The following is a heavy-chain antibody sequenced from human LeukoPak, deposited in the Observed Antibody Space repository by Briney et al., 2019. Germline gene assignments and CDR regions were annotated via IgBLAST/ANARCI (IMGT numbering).Heavy chain of an antibody. V-gene: IGHV3-23*01. D-gene: IGHD3-16*02. J-gene: IGHJ4*02. CDR1: GFTFSDYY. Sequence: PGGSLRLSCAASGFTFSDYYMSWVRQAPGKGLEWVSAISGSGGSTYYADSVKGRFTISRDNSKNTLYLQMNSLRAEDTAVYYCAKDLRGYVWGSYRYPDYWGQGTLVTVSS. CDR2: ISGSGGST. CDR3: AKDLRGYVWGSYRYPDY.